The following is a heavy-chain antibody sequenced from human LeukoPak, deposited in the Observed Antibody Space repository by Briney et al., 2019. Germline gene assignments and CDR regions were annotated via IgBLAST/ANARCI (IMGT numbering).Heavy chain of an antibody. D-gene: IGHD2-15*01. CDR3: AREDGYCSGGNCYSYFDS. V-gene: IGHV3-7*01. Sequence: GGSLRLSCAASGFIFSNYWMSWVRQAPGKGLEWVAYIKKTGSETYYVDSVKGRFTITRDNARNSLFLQMNSLRAEDTAVYYCAREDGYCSGGNCYSYFDSWGQGALVTVSS. CDR2: IKKTGSET. CDR1: GFIFSNYW. J-gene: IGHJ4*02.